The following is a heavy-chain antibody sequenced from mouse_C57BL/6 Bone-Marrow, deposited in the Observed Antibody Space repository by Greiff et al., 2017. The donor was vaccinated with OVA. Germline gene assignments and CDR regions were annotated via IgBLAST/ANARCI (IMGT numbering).Heavy chain of an antibody. Sequence: VQLQQSGAELARPGASVKLSCKASGYTFTSYGISWVKQRTGQGLEWIGEIYPRSGNTYYNEKFKGKATLTADKSSSTAYMELRSLTSEDSAVYFCASPSTAQATFYYAMDYWGQGTSVTVSS. V-gene: IGHV1-81*01. CDR1: GYTFTSYG. D-gene: IGHD3-2*02. CDR3: ASPSTAQATFYYAMDY. J-gene: IGHJ4*01. CDR2: IYPRSGNT.